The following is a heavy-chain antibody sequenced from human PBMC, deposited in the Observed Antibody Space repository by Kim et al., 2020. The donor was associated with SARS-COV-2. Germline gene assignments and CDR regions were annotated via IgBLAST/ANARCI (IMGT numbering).Heavy chain of an antibody. Sequence: LKSRVTISVDTSKNQFSLKRSAGTAADTAVYYCARAGRQWLVRPNLYYFDYWGQGTLVTVSS. D-gene: IGHD6-19*01. V-gene: IGHV4-34*01. CDR3: ARAGRQWLVRPNLYYFDY. J-gene: IGHJ4*02.